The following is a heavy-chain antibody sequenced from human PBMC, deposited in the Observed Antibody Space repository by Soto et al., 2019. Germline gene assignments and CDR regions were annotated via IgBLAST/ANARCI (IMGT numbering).Heavy chain of an antibody. V-gene: IGHV4-31*03. Sequence: PSETLSLTCTVSGGSISSGGYYWSWIRQHPGKGLEWIGYIYYSGSTYYNPSLKSRVTISVDTPKNQFSLKLSSVTAADTAVYYCARGGIVVVPAARYYYYYGMDVWGQGTTVTVSS. CDR1: GGSISSGGYY. D-gene: IGHD2-2*01. J-gene: IGHJ6*02. CDR2: IYYSGST. CDR3: ARGGIVVVPAARYYYYYGMDV.